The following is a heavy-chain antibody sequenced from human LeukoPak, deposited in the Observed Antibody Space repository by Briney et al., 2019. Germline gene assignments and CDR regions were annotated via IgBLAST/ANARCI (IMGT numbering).Heavy chain of an antibody. V-gene: IGHV4-34*01. J-gene: IGHJ6*03. CDR1: GGSFSGYY. D-gene: IGHD2-2*01. Sequence: SKTLSLTCGVYGGSFSGYYWSWIRQPPGKGLEWIGEINDGGSTNYNPSLKSRVTISVETSKNQFSLKLSSVTAAATAVYSCARSVAVPAAFRRSLGNYYYYYYMDVWGNGTTVTVSS. CDR3: ARSVAVPAAFRRSLGNYYYYYYMDV. CDR2: INDGGST.